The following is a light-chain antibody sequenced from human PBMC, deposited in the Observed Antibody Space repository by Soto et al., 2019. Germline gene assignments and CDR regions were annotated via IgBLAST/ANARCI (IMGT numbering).Light chain of an antibody. CDR2: RDS. Sequence: SYELTQPLSVSVPLGQTASITCGGNNIGTRNVHWYQQKPGQAPVLVVYRDSNRPSGIPERFSGSNSGNTATLTISRAQAGDEADYYCHVWDSGTAVFGGGTKLTVL. CDR3: HVWDSGTAV. J-gene: IGLJ3*02. V-gene: IGLV3-9*01. CDR1: NIGTRN.